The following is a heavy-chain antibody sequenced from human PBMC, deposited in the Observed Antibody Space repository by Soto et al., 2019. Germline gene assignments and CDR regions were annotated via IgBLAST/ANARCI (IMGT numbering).Heavy chain of an antibody. Sequence: GASVKVSCKASGYTFDRYGISWVRQAPGQGLEWMGWISTYNGNTNYAQKLKGRVTMTTDTFTSTAYMELRSLTSDDTAVYYCAREGYCSSGSCALYSHEYFGMDVWGQGXTVTVYS. CDR2: ISTYNGNT. V-gene: IGHV1-18*01. CDR1: GYTFDRYG. J-gene: IGHJ6*02. CDR3: AREGYCSSGSCALYSHEYFGMDV. D-gene: IGHD2-15*01.